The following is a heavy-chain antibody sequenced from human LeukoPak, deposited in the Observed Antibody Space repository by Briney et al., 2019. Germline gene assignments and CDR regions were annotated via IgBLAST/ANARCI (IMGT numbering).Heavy chain of an antibody. CDR1: GFTFSSYW. V-gene: IGHV3-74*01. D-gene: IGHD6-19*01. CDR3: ARALYNRGWYPDYFDS. J-gene: IGHJ4*02. Sequence: GGSLRLSCAASGFTFSSYWMHWVRQGPGKGLVWVSRINSDGSSTSYADSVKGRFTISRDNAKNSLYLQMSSLRAEDTAIYYCARALYNRGWYPDYFDSWGQGTLVTVSA. CDR2: INSDGSST.